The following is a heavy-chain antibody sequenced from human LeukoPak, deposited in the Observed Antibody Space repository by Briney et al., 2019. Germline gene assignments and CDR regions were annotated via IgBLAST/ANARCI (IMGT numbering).Heavy chain of an antibody. CDR2: IYYSGST. Sequence: SETLSLTCSVSGGSIISSNYYWGWIRQPPGKGLEWIGSIYYSGSTYYNPSLKSRVTISVDTSKNQFSLKLSSVTAADTAVYYCARQRGCSSTSCYGDFDYWGQGTLVTVSS. CDR1: GGSIISSNYY. J-gene: IGHJ4*02. D-gene: IGHD2-2*01. CDR3: ARQRGCSSTSCYGDFDY. V-gene: IGHV4-39*07.